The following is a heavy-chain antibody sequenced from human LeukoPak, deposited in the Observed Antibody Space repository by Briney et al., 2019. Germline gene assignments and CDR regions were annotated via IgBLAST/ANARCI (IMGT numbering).Heavy chain of an antibody. D-gene: IGHD5-12*01. CDR3: ARHYSGYDASGLDI. CDR2: IYYTVST. J-gene: IGHJ3*02. V-gene: IGHV4-59*08. CDR1: GGSIISYS. Sequence: SETLSLTCSVSGGSIISYSWSWIRQPPGKGLEWIGHIYYTVSTKYSPSLKSRVTISVDTSKNQFSLKLTSVTAADTAVYYCARHYSGYDASGLDIWGQGTMVTVSS.